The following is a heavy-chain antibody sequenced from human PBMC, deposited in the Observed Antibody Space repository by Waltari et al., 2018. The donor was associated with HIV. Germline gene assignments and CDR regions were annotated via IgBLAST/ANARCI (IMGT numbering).Heavy chain of an antibody. D-gene: IGHD3-22*01. V-gene: IGHV3-72*01. J-gene: IGHJ6*02. CDR3: TRGGTPSSGYYDPMDV. Sequence: EVQLVESGGALVRPGGSLSLSCVASGFTFSDHYMDWVRQAPGKGLEWVGRGRNKAESYTTEYAASVRGRFTISRDDSKNSLYLQMNSLKTEDTAVYYCTRGGTPSSGYYDPMDVWGPGTTVTVSS. CDR1: GFTFSDHY. CDR2: GRNKAESYTT.